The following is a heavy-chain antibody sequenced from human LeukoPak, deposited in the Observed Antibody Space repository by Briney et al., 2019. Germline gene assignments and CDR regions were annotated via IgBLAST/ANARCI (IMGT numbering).Heavy chain of an antibody. CDR3: ARLVTIFGVVRKNWFDP. V-gene: IGHV4-59*01. D-gene: IGHD3-3*01. Sequence: SETLSLTCTVSGGSISSYYWSWIRQPSGKGLEWIGYIYYSGSGSTNYNPSLKSRVTISVDTSKNQFSLKLSSVTAADTAVYYCARLVTIFGVVRKNWFDPWGQGTLVTVSS. CDR1: GGSISSYY. J-gene: IGHJ5*02. CDR2: IYYSGSGST.